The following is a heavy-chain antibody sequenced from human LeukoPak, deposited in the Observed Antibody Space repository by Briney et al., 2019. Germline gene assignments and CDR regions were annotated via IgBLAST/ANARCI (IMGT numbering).Heavy chain of an antibody. CDR3: AREVTVAGINWFDP. V-gene: IGHV3-7*01. CDR2: IKQDGSEK. CDR1: GFTFSSYW. J-gene: IGHJ5*02. D-gene: IGHD6-19*01. Sequence: GGSLRLSCAASGFTFSSYWMSWVRQAPGKGLEWVANIKQDGSEKYYVDSVKGGFTISRDNAKNSLYLQMNSLRAEDTAVYYCAREVTVAGINWFDPWGQGTLVTVSS.